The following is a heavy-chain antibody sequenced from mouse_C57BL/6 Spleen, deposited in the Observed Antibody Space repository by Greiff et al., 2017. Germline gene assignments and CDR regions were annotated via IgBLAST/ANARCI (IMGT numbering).Heavy chain of an antibody. D-gene: IGHD3-2*02. V-gene: IGHV1-54*01. CDR3: AREGTAQATGFDY. CDR2: INPGSGGT. J-gene: IGHJ2*01. Sequence: QVQLQQSGAELVRPGTSVKVSCKASGYAFTNYLIEWVKQRPGQGLEWIGVINPGSGGTNYNEKFKGKATLTADKSSSTAYMQRSSLTSEDSAVYFCAREGTAQATGFDYWGQGTTLTVSS. CDR1: GYAFTNYL.